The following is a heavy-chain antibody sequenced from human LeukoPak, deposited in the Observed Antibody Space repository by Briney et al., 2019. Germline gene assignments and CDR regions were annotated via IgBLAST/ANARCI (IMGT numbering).Heavy chain of an antibody. CDR1: GFTISSYG. Sequence: PGGSLRLSCAASGFTISSYGMHWVRQAPGKGLEWVSFINYNGRNNYYADSVKGRFTISRDSSKNTLSLQMNSLRDEDTAVYYCAKDSPIYYIDYWGQGTLVTVSS. D-gene: IGHD3-10*01. J-gene: IGHJ4*02. V-gene: IGHV3-30*02. CDR3: AKDSPIYYIDY. CDR2: INYNGRNN.